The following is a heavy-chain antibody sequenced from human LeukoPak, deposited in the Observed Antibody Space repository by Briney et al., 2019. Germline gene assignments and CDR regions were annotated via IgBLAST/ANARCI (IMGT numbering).Heavy chain of an antibody. D-gene: IGHD6-19*01. CDR3: ARVIDQWLGAYYFDY. V-gene: IGHV4-31*03. Sequence: SQTLSLTCTVSGGSINSGGYFRSWIRQHPGKGLEWIGHIYYSGGTYYNPSLKSRATISVDTYKNQFSLKLISVTAADTAVYYCARVIDQWLGAYYFDYWGQGTLVTVSS. CDR1: GGSINSGGYF. J-gene: IGHJ4*02. CDR2: IYYSGGT.